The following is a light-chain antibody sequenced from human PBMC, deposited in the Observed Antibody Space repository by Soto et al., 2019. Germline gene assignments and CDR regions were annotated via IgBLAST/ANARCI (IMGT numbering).Light chain of an antibody. Sequence: EIVMTQSPDTLSVSLGERVTLSCRASQSVSSNLAWLQQKPGQAPRLLIFGASTRATDVPARFSGRGSGTEFTLTISSLQSEDFASYYFQQYNNWPRTFGQGTKVEIK. CDR3: QQYNNWPRT. V-gene: IGKV3-15*01. CDR2: GAS. J-gene: IGKJ1*01. CDR1: QSVSSN.